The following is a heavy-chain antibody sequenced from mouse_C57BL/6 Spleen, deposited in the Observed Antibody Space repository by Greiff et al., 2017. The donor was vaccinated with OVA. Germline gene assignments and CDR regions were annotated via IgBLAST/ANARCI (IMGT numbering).Heavy chain of an antibody. CDR2: IDPENGDT. CDR3: TTLNWEGAMDY. V-gene: IGHV14-4*01. Sequence: EVKLVESGAELVRPGASVKLSCTASGFNIKDDYMHWVKQRPEQGLEWIGWIDPENGDTEYASKFQGKATITADTSSNTAYLQLSSLTSEDTAVYYCTTLNWEGAMDYWGQGTSVTVSS. CDR1: GFNIKDDY. D-gene: IGHD4-1*02. J-gene: IGHJ4*01.